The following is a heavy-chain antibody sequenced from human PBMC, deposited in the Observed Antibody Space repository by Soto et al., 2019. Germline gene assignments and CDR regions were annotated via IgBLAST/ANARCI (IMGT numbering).Heavy chain of an antibody. Sequence: GGSLRLSCAASGFTFSSYAMSWVRQAPGKGLEWVSAISGSGGSTYYADSVKGRFTISRDNSKNTLYLQMNSLRAEDTAVYYCAKAPYYYDSSGYLGSWFDPWGQGTLVTVSS. CDR2: ISGSGGST. J-gene: IGHJ5*02. CDR3: AKAPYYYDSSGYLGSWFDP. D-gene: IGHD3-22*01. CDR1: GFTFSSYA. V-gene: IGHV3-23*01.